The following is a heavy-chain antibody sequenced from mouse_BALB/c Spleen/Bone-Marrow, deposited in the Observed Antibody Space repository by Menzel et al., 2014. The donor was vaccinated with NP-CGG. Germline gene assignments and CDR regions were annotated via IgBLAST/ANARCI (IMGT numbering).Heavy chain of an antibody. Sequence: VQGVESGPGPVPPSQSLSITCTVSGFSLTSYGVHWVRQPPGKGLEWLGVIWAGGSTNYNSALMSRLSISKDNSKSQVFLRMNSLQTDDTAMYYCARPTPRYFAMDYWGQGTSVTVSS. D-gene: IGHD6-1*01. J-gene: IGHJ4*01. CDR3: ARPTPRYFAMDY. V-gene: IGHV2-9*02. CDR2: IWAGGST. CDR1: GFSLTSYG.